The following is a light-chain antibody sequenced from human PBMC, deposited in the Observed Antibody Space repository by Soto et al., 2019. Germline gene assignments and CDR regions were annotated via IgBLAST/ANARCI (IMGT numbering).Light chain of an antibody. CDR1: NIADKS. V-gene: IGLV3-21*02. CDR3: QVWDDSGDRR. CDR2: ADS. Sequence: SYELTQPPSVSVSPGQAARITCGGNNIADKSVHWYQQKAGQAPVLVVYADSDRPSGTPERFSGSNSGNTATLIISGVEAGDEADYYCQVWDDSGDRRFGTGTKVTVL. J-gene: IGLJ1*01.